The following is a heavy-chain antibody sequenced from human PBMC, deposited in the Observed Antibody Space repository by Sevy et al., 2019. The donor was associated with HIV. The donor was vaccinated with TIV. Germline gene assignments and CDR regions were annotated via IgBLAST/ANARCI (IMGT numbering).Heavy chain of an antibody. CDR1: GFTFDDYA. Sequence: GGSLSLSCTTSGFTFDDYAMNWFRQPPGKGLEWVDFITRNSYEAYGGTTDYAASVKGRFIISRDDSKSIAYLQMNSLKTEDTAVYYCTRGLATADTPEYYFDYWGQGILVTVSS. V-gene: IGHV3-49*03. J-gene: IGHJ4*02. CDR3: TRGLATADTPEYYFDY. CDR2: ITRNSYEAYGGTT. D-gene: IGHD5-12*01.